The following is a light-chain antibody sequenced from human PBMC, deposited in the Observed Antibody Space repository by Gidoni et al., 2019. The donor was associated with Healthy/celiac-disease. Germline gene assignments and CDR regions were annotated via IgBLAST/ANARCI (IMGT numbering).Light chain of an antibody. Sequence: AVSVGMGQTVRITCQGDSLRSYDASWYQQKPGQAPVLVIYGKNNRPSGIPDRFSGSSSGNTASVTITGAQAEDEADYYCNSRDSGSNHHSVFGGGTKLTVL. V-gene: IGLV3-19*01. CDR2: GKN. J-gene: IGLJ3*02. CDR1: SLRSYD. CDR3: NSRDSGSNHHSV.